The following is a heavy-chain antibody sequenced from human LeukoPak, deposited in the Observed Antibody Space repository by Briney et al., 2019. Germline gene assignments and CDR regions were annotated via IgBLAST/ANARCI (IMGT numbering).Heavy chain of an antibody. CDR1: GFTFSDYS. CDR3: ARGTGNYYGY. D-gene: IGHD3/OR15-3a*01. J-gene: IGHJ4*02. Sequence: GGSLRLSCVASGFTFSDYSFNWVRQAPGKGLEWVAYISSASNSISYGDSMKGRVTISRDNAKSSVYLQMNSLRAEDTAVYYCARGTGNYYGYWGQGTLVTVSS. V-gene: IGHV3-48*04. CDR2: ISSASNSI.